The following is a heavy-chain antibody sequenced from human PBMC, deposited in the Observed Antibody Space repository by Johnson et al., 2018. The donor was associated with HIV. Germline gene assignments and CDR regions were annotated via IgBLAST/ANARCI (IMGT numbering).Heavy chain of an antibody. Sequence: VQLVESGGGLVQPGGSLRLSCAASGFTVSSNYMSWVRQAPGKGLEWVTVLYSGGSTYYADSVMGRFTISRDKSKNTLYLQMNSLRADDTAVYYCARTTRMVGAFDIWGQGTMVTVSS. CDR1: GFTVSSNY. CDR3: ARTTRMVGAFDI. D-gene: IGHD2-15*01. CDR2: LYSGGST. V-gene: IGHV3-66*02. J-gene: IGHJ3*02.